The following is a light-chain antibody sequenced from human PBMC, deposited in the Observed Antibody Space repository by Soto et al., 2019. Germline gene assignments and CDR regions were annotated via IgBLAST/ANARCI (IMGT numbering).Light chain of an antibody. CDR1: QSISSY. CDR3: QQSYSTPST. CDR2: AAS. Sequence: DIQMTQSPSSLSASVGDRVTITCRASQSISSYLNWYQQKPGKAPKLLIYAASSLQSGVPSRFSGSGSDTAFTLTISSLQPEDFATYYCQQSYSTPSTFGPGTKVDIK. V-gene: IGKV1-39*01. J-gene: IGKJ3*01.